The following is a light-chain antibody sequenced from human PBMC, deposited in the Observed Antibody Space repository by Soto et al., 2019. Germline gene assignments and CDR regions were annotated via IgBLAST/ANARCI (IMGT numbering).Light chain of an antibody. CDR3: HQHSSWPLT. CDR1: QSVGNS. V-gene: IGKV3-11*01. J-gene: IGKJ2*01. CDR2: EAS. Sequence: EIVLTQSPATLSLPPGERATLSCRASQSVGNSFAWYQQKPGKAPGLLIHEASTRATGIPSRFSGSGSGTEFTLTISILQPEDFAVYYCHQHSSWPLTFGEGTRVEIK.